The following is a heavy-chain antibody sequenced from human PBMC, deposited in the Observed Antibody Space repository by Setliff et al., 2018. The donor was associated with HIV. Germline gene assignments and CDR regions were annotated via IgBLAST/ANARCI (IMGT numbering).Heavy chain of an antibody. D-gene: IGHD6-13*01. CDR3: ARGYDGSSWYHYYYYGMDV. V-gene: IGHV4-34*01. CDR1: GGSFSGYY. CDR2: IIHSGST. J-gene: IGHJ6*02. Sequence: SETLSLTCAVYGGSFSGYYWSWIRQPPGKGLEWIGEIIHSGSTNYNPSLKSRVTISVDTSKNQFSLKLSSVTAADTAVYYCARGYDGSSWYHYYYYGMDVWGQGTTVTVSS.